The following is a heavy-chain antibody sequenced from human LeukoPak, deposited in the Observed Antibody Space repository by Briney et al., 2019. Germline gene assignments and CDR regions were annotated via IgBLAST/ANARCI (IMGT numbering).Heavy chain of an antibody. V-gene: IGHV3-53*01. CDR1: GFTVSSNY. D-gene: IGHD4-23*01. CDR3: ARDYTVVTPSGAFDI. Sequence: PGSSLRLSCAASGFTVSSNYMSWVRQAPGKGLEWVSVIYSGGSTYYADSVKGRFTISRDNSKNTLYLQMNSLRAEDTAVYYCARDYTVVTPSGAFDIWGQGTMVTV. CDR2: IYSGGST. J-gene: IGHJ3*02.